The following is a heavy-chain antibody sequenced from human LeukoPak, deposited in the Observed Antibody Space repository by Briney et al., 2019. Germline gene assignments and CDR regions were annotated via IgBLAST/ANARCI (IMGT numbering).Heavy chain of an antibody. CDR3: ARDSGYSYGYAFDY. D-gene: IGHD5-18*01. J-gene: IGHJ4*02. Sequence: PGGSLRLSCAASGFTFSSYSMNWVRQAPGKGLEWVSSISSSSSYIYYADSVKGRFTISRDNAKNSLYLQMNSLRAEDTAVYYCARDSGYSYGYAFDYWGQGTPVTVSS. V-gene: IGHV3-21*01. CDR2: ISSSSSYI. CDR1: GFTFSSYS.